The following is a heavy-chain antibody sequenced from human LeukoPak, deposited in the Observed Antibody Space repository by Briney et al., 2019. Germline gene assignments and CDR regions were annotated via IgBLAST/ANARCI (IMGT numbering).Heavy chain of an antibody. D-gene: IGHD2/OR15-2a*01. CDR1: GGSFSGYY. Sequence: MPSETRSLTCAVPGGSFSGYYWSWIRQPPGKGLEWIGEINHSGSTNYNPSLKSRVTISVDTSKNQFSLKLSSVTAADTAVYYCAGGAFKLAYWGQGTLVTVSS. J-gene: IGHJ4*02. CDR3: AGGAFKLAY. CDR2: INHSGST. V-gene: IGHV4-34*01.